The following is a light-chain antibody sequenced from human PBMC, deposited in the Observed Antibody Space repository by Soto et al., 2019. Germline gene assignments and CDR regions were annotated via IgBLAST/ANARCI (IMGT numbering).Light chain of an antibody. Sequence: AILITQSPSSLSASTGDRVTITFRASQGISSYLAWYQQKPGKAPKLLIYAASTLQSGVPSRFSGSGSGTDFTLTISCLQSEDFATYYCQQYYSYPPTFGQGTKVDIK. CDR3: QQYYSYPPT. CDR2: AAS. J-gene: IGKJ1*01. V-gene: IGKV1-8*01. CDR1: QGISSY.